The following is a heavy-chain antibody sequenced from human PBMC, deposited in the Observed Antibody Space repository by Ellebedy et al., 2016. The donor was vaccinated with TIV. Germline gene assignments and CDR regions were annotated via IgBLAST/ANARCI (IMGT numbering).Heavy chain of an antibody. CDR2: INNDGSST. D-gene: IGHD5-12*01. CDR1: RVPFRSYW. J-gene: IGHJ4*02. CDR3: ARVFRGYKYEIDY. V-gene: IGHV3-74*01. Sequence: GESLKISCAAPRVPFRSYWMHWVRQAPGEGLVWVARINNDGSSTNYADSVKGRFTISRDNAESILYLQMNSLRAEDTAVYYCARVFRGYKYEIDYWGQGTLVTVSS.